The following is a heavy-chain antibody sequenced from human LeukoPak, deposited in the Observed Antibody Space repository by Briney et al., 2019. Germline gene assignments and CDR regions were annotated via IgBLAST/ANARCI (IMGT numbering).Heavy chain of an antibody. CDR1: GFTFSSYW. Sequence: GGSLRLSCAASGFTFSSYWMHWVRQAPGKGLVWVSRIHSDGTSTSYADSVKGRFTISRDNAKNMLYLQMNSLRAEDTAVYYCARRVGFYFDYWGQGTLVTVSS. J-gene: IGHJ4*02. D-gene: IGHD1-26*01. V-gene: IGHV3-74*01. CDR2: IHSDGTST. CDR3: ARRVGFYFDY.